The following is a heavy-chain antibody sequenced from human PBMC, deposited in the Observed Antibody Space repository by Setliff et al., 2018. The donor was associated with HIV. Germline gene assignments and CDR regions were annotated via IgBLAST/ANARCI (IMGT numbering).Heavy chain of an antibody. CDR2: TYYSGST. J-gene: IGHJ2*01. V-gene: IGHV4-39*01. CDR3: ARPADCSSTSCYLWYFDL. D-gene: IGHD2-2*01. Sequence: SETLSLTCTVSGGSISSSSYYWGWTRQPPGKGLEWIGSTYYSGSTYYNPSLKSRVTISVDTSKNQFSLKLSSVTAADTAVYYCARPADCSSTSCYLWYFDLWGRGTLVTVSS. CDR1: GGSISSSSYY.